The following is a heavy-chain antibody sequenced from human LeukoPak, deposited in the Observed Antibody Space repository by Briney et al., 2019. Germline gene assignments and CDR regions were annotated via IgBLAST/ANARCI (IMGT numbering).Heavy chain of an antibody. Sequence: GGSLRLSCAASGFTFSSYSMNWVRQAPGKGLEWVSPISSSSSYIYYADSVKGRFTISRDNAKNSLYLQMNSLRAEDTAVYYCARDSVDIVVVPAAFSCWGQGTLVTVSS. D-gene: IGHD2-2*03. CDR1: GFTFSSYS. J-gene: IGHJ4*02. CDR2: ISSSSSYI. CDR3: ARDSVDIVVVPAAFSC. V-gene: IGHV3-21*01.